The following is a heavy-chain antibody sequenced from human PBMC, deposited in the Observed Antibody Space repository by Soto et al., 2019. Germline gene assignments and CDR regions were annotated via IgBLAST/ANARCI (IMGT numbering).Heavy chain of an antibody. V-gene: IGHV3-33*01. CDR1: GFTFSSYG. Sequence: QVQLVESGGGVVQPGRSLRLSCAASGFTFSSYGMHWVRQAPGKGLEWVAVIWYDGSNKYYADSVKGRFTISRDNSKNTRYLQMKSLRAEDTAVYYCARGDDSSGDYYAPYYYYYGMGVWGQGTTVTVSS. D-gene: IGHD3-22*01. CDR2: IWYDGSNK. J-gene: IGHJ6*02. CDR3: ARGDDSSGDYYAPYYYYYGMGV.